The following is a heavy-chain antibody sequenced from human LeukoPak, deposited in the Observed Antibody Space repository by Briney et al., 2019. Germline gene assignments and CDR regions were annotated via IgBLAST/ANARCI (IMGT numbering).Heavy chain of an antibody. CDR1: GGTFSSYA. Sequence: ASVKVSCKASGGTFSSYAISWVRQAPGQGLEWMGGIIPIFGTANYAQKFQGRVTITADKSTSTAYMELSSLRSEDTAVYYCASVEELRDDYFDYWGQGTLVTVSS. V-gene: IGHV1-69*06. J-gene: IGHJ4*02. CDR2: IIPIFGTA. CDR3: ASVEELRDDYFDY. D-gene: IGHD1-7*01.